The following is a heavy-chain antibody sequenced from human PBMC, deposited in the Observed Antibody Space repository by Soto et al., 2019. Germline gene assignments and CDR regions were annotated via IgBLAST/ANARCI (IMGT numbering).Heavy chain of an antibody. D-gene: IGHD2-8*01. V-gene: IGHV3-23*01. Sequence: GGSLRLSCAASGFTFRNNVLSWVRQAPGKGLDWVSGITGSGRDTYYADSVKGRFTISRDNSKNMVFLQMNSLRAEDTALYYCAKNGLDNSPSAIDSWGPGTLVIFSS. CDR2: ITGSGRDT. J-gene: IGHJ4*02. CDR3: AKNGLDNSPSAIDS. CDR1: GFTFRNNV.